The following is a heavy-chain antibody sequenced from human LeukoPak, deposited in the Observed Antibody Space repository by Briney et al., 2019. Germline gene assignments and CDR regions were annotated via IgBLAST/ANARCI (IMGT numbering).Heavy chain of an antibody. CDR3: ARCGGAAAGSPLVWFDP. J-gene: IGHJ5*02. CDR1: GYTFTSYG. D-gene: IGHD6-13*01. CDR2: ISAYNGNT. V-gene: IGHV1-18*01. Sequence: ASVKVSCKASGYTFTSYGINWVRQAPGQGLEWMGWISAYNGNTNYAQKFQGRVTMTTDTSTSTVYMKPRSLRSDDTAVYYCARCGGAAAGSPLVWFDPWGQGTLVTVSS.